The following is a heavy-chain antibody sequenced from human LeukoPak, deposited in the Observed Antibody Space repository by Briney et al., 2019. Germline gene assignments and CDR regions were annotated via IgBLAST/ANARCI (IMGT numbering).Heavy chain of an antibody. Sequence: GGSLRLSCAASGFTFSSYWMSWVRQAPGKGLEWVANIKQDESEKYYVDSVKGRFTISRDNAKNSLYLQMNSLRAEDTAVYYCAKEGTGRQQLVFYYYYGMDVWGQGTTVTVSS. CDR1: GFTFSSYW. D-gene: IGHD6-13*01. J-gene: IGHJ6*02. V-gene: IGHV3-7*03. CDR3: AKEGTGRQQLVFYYYYGMDV. CDR2: IKQDESEK.